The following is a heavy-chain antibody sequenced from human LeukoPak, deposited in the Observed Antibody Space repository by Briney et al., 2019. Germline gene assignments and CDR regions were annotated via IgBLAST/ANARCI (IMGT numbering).Heavy chain of an antibody. J-gene: IGHJ4*02. D-gene: IGHD5-18*01. Sequence: ASLKVSCKASGFTFTGYYMHWVRQAPGQGLEWMGWINPNSGGTNYAQKFQGRVTMTRHTYISTAYMELSRLRADDTAGYYCARNEGGNVDTAMDGDYWGEGTLVTVSS. CDR2: INPNSGGT. V-gene: IGHV1-2*02. CDR3: ARNEGGNVDTAMDGDY. CDR1: GFTFTGYY.